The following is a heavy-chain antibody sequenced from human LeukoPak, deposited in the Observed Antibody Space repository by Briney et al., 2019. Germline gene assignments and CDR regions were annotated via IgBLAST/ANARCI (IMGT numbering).Heavy chain of an antibody. Sequence: PGGSRRLSCAASGLAFSSFWMSWVRQAPGKGLEWVANIKEDGSEKYHLDSVKGRFTISRDNAKDSLYLQMNSLRAEDTAVYYCARGHHGLEVWGQGTTVIVSS. CDR3: ARGHHGLEV. V-gene: IGHV3-7*01. CDR2: IKEDGSEK. CDR1: GLAFSSFW. J-gene: IGHJ6*02.